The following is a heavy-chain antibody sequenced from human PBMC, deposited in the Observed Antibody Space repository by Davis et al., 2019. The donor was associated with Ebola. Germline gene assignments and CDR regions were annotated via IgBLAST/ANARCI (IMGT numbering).Heavy chain of an antibody. CDR3: ARHDWFDP. V-gene: IGHV3-23*01. J-gene: IGHJ5*02. CDR1: GFTFSSYA. D-gene: IGHD3-16*01. CDR2: ISGSAGGGST. Sequence: GESLKISCAASGFTFSSYAMSWVRQAPGKGLEWVSAISGSAGGGSTYYADSVKGRFTISRDKSKNTLYLQMNSLRPEDTAVYYCARHDWFDPWGRGTLVTVSS.